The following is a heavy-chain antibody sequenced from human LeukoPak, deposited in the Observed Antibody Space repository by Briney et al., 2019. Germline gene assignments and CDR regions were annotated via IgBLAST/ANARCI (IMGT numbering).Heavy chain of an antibody. V-gene: IGHV3-74*01. CDR1: GFTFSHYW. Sequence: PGGSLRLSCAASGFTFSHYWMSWVRQAPGKGLVWVSRINGDVTTTTYADSVKGRFTISRDNAKNTLYLQMNSLRAEDTAIYYCARSDWFDPWGQGTPVTVSS. CDR3: ARSDWFDP. CDR2: INGDVTTT. J-gene: IGHJ5*02.